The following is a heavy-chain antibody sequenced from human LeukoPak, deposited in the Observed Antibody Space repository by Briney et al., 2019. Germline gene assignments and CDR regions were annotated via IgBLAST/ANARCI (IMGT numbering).Heavy chain of an antibody. Sequence: GGTLRLSCAASGFTFSNHGMNWVRQAPGKGLEWVSGISPSGDITYYADSVKGRFTISRDNSKNTLYLEVISLTAEDTAVYYCAKDDAWLRFGEWSQGTPVTVSS. D-gene: IGHD3-10*01. CDR1: GFTFSNHG. CDR2: ISPSGDIT. V-gene: IGHV3-23*01. CDR3: AKDDAWLRFGE. J-gene: IGHJ4*02.